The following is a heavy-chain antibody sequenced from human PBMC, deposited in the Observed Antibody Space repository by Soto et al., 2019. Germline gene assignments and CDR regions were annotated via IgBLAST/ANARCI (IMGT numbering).Heavy chain of an antibody. J-gene: IGHJ3*02. D-gene: IGHD3-3*01. CDR2: ISSSSSYI. Sequence: PGGSLRLSCAASGFTFSSYSMNWVRQAPGKGLEWVSSISSSSSYIYYADSVKGRFTISRDNAKNTLYLQMNSLRAEDTAVYYCARERVVPIFGVVIIAAGDAFDIWGQGTMVTVSS. V-gene: IGHV3-21*01. CDR1: GFTFSSYS. CDR3: ARERVVPIFGVVIIAAGDAFDI.